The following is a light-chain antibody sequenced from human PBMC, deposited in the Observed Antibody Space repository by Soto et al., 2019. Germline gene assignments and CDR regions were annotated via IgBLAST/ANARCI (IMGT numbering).Light chain of an antibody. CDR1: QSVSSN. J-gene: IGKJ4*01. V-gene: IGKV3-15*01. Sequence: ETVMPQSPPTLSVSPGERVNLSCRASQSVSSNLAWYQQKPGQAPRLLIYGASTRATGIPARFSGSGSGTEFTLTISSLQAEDVAVYYCQQYYSTPLTFGGGTKVDIK. CDR3: QQYYSTPLT. CDR2: GAS.